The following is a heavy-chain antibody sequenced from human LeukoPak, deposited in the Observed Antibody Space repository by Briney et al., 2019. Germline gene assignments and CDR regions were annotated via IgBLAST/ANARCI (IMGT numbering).Heavy chain of an antibody. V-gene: IGHV3-48*03. Sequence: GGSLRLSCAASEFTFRSYEMNWVRQAPGKGLEWISYISNSDTTIDYADSVKGRFTISRDNAKNSLYLQVNSLRVEDTAVYYCARGLVGYYAMDVWGQGTTVTVSS. D-gene: IGHD3-10*01. CDR1: EFTFRSYE. J-gene: IGHJ6*02. CDR3: ARGLVGYYAMDV. CDR2: ISNSDTTI.